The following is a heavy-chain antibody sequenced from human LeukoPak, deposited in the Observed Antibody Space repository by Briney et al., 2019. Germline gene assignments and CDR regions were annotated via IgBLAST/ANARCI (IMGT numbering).Heavy chain of an antibody. J-gene: IGHJ4*02. D-gene: IGHD3-3*01. V-gene: IGHV3-23*01. CDR3: ARASGITIFGVVADY. Sequence: GGSLRLSCAASGFTFSSYAMSWVRQAPGKGLEWVSAISGSGGSTYYADSVKGRFTISRDNSKNTLYLQMNSLGAEDTAVYYCARASGITIFGVVADYWGQGTLVTVSS. CDR1: GFTFSSYA. CDR2: ISGSGGST.